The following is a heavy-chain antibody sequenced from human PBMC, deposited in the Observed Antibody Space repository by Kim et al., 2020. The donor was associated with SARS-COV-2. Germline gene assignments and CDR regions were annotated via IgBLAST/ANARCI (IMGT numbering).Heavy chain of an antibody. CDR3: ARDPVFYDFWSVSNKNGGLDV. D-gene: IGHD3-3*01. Sequence: SETLSLTCTVSGGSISSYYWSWIRQPPGKGLEWIGYIYYSGTTKYNPSLRGRVTMSVDTSKNQFSLKLRSVTAADTAVYYCARDPVFYDFWSVSNKNGGLDVWGQGTTVTVSS. J-gene: IGHJ6*02. CDR2: IYYSGTT. CDR1: GGSISSYY. V-gene: IGHV4-59*01.